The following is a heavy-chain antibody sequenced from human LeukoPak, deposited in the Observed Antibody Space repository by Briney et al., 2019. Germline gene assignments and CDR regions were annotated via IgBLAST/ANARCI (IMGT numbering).Heavy chain of an antibody. CDR2: INPSGGST. V-gene: IGHV1-46*03. CDR1: GYTFTSYY. CDR3: ARDRRDGYNSLDY. Sequence: ASVKVSCKASGYTFTSYYMHWVRQAPGQGLEGMGIINPSGGSTSYAQNFEGRVTLTRDTSTSTVYMELSSLRSEDTAVYYCARDRRDGYNSLDYWGQGTLVTVCS. J-gene: IGHJ4*02. D-gene: IGHD5-24*01.